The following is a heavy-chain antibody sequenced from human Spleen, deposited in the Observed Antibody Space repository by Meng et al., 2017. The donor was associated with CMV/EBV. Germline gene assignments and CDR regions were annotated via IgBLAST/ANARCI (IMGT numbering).Heavy chain of an antibody. J-gene: IGHJ6*02. Sequence: GGSLRLSCTASGFTFTDYYMTWIRQAPGKGLEWVSSISSSSSYIYYADSVKGRFTISRDNAKNSLYLQMNSLRAEDTAVYYCARDNVAARYYYYGMGVCGQGTTVTVSS. V-gene: IGHV3-11*06. CDR2: ISSSSSYI. D-gene: IGHD6-6*01. CDR3: ARDNVAARYYYYGMGV. CDR1: GFTFTDYY.